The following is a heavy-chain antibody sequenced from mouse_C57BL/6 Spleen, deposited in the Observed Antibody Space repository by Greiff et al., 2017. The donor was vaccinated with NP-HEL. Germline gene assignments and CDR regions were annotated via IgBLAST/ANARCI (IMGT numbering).Heavy chain of an antibody. V-gene: IGHV1-50*01. D-gene: IGHD2-12*01. CDR3: ARSLYDSCFDY. J-gene: IGHJ2*01. CDR2: IDPSDSYT. Sequence: QVQLQQPGAELVKPGASVKLSCKASGYTFTSYWMQWVKQRPGQGLEWIGEIDPSDSYTNYNQKFKGKATLTVDTSSSTAYMQLSSLTSEDSAVYYCARSLYDSCFDYWGQGTTLTVSS. CDR1: GYTFTSYW.